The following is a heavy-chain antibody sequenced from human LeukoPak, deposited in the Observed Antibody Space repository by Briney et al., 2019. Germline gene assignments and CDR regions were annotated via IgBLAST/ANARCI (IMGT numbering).Heavy chain of an antibody. Sequence: SETLSLTCAVYGGSFSGYYWSWIRQPPGKGLEWIGEINHSGSTNYNPSLKSRVTISVDTSKNQFSLKLSSVTAADTAVYYCARVDSVLRYFDWPHAFDIWGQGTMVTVSS. CDR1: GGSFSGYY. D-gene: IGHD3-9*01. V-gene: IGHV4-34*01. J-gene: IGHJ3*02. CDR2: INHSGST. CDR3: ARVDSVLRYFDWPHAFDI.